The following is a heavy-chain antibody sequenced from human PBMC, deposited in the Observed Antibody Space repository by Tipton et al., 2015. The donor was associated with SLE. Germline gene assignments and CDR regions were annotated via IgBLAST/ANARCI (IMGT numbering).Heavy chain of an antibody. J-gene: IGHJ3*02. CDR2: IYYSGST. CDR3: ARELRPGFGELSPDYAFDI. D-gene: IGHD3-10*01. Sequence: TLSLTCTVSGGSISSYYWSWIRQPPGKGLEWIGYIYYSGSTNYNPSLKSRVTISVDTSKNQFSLKLSSVTAADTAVYYCARELRPGFGELSPDYAFDIWGQGTMATVSS. V-gene: IGHV4-59*01. CDR1: GGSISSYY.